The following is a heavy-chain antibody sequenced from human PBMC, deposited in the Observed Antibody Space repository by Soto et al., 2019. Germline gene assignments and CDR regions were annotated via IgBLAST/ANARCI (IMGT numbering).Heavy chain of an antibody. CDR2: IYYSGST. D-gene: IGHD4-17*01. V-gene: IGHV4-39*01. CDR1: GGSISSSSYY. Sequence: QLQLQESGPGLVKPSETLSLTCTVSGGSISSSSYYWGWIRQPPGKGLEWIGSIYYSGSTYYNPSLQSRVTISGDTSKNQFSLKLSSVTAADTAVYYCARSMTTVVTLDYWGQGTLVTVSS. J-gene: IGHJ4*02. CDR3: ARSMTTVVTLDY.